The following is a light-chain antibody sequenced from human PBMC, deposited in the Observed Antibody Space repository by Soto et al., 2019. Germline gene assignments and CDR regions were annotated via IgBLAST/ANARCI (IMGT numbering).Light chain of an antibody. CDR2: EVS. Sequence: QSVLTQPPSASGSPGQSVAISCTGTSSDVGGYNYVSWYQQHPGKAPKLMIYEVSNGPSGVSNRFSGSKSGNTASLTISGLQAEDEADYYCSSFRSGSTLFGTGTKLTVL. CDR1: SSDVGGYNY. V-gene: IGLV2-14*01. J-gene: IGLJ1*01. CDR3: SSFRSGSTL.